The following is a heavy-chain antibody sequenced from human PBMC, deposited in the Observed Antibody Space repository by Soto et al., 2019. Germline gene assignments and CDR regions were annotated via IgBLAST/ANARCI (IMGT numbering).Heavy chain of an antibody. J-gene: IGHJ2*01. Sequence: QVQLVQSGAEVKKPGASVKVSCKASGYTFNTYYIHWVRQAPGQGLEWMGMFNPSGGTTNYAQKLQGRFTLTRDTSTSTVYMELSSLRSEDTAIYYCARGGYDWYFDLWGRGTLVTVSS. CDR3: ARGGYDWYFDL. CDR2: FNPSGGTT. D-gene: IGHD5-18*01. V-gene: IGHV1-46*02. CDR1: GYTFNTYY.